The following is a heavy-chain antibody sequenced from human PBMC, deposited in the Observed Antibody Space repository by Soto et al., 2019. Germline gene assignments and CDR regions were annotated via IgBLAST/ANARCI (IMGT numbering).Heavy chain of an antibody. J-gene: IGHJ4*02. D-gene: IGHD6-13*01. Sequence: GGSLRLSCAASGFTFSSYAMHWVRQAPGKGLEWVAVISYDGSNKYYADSVKGRFTISRDNSKNTLYLQMNSLRAEDTAVYYCARGGGLQQLDNFDYWGQGTLVTVSS. CDR3: ARGGGLQQLDNFDY. V-gene: IGHV3-30-3*01. CDR1: GFTFSSYA. CDR2: ISYDGSNK.